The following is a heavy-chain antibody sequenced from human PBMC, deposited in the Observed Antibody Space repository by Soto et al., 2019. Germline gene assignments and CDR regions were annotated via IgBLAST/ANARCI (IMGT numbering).Heavy chain of an antibody. D-gene: IGHD4-17*01. CDR2: ISYDGSNK. CDR3: AIEDYGDYDWFDP. CDR1: GFTFSSYA. J-gene: IGHJ5*02. V-gene: IGHV3-30-3*01. Sequence: QVQLVESGGGVVQPGRSLRLSCAASGFTFSSYAMHWVRQAPGKGLEWVAVISYDGSNKYYADSVKGRFTISRDNSKNTLYLQMNSLRAEDTAVYYFAIEDYGDYDWFDPWGQGTLVTVSS.